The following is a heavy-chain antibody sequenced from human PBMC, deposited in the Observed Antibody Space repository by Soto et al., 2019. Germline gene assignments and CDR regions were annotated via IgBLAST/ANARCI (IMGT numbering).Heavy chain of an antibody. CDR3: ARSEEDSDYYYYGMDV. CDR2: TYYRSRWYS. CDR1: GDTVSSNSVA. J-gene: IGHJ6*02. Sequence: SQTLSLTCVGSGDTVSSNSVAWNWVRQSPSRGLEWLGRTYYRSRWYSDYAVSVRSRIDINADTSKNQVSLQLNSVTPEDTAVYYCARSEEDSDYYYYGMDVWGQGTTVTAP. D-gene: IGHD2-15*01. V-gene: IGHV6-1*01.